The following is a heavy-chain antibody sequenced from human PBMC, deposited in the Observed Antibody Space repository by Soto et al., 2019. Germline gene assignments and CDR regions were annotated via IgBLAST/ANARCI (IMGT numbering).Heavy chain of an antibody. J-gene: IGHJ4*02. CDR3: ARVGPYYYDNIGYYSNY. CDR2: ISGYNGNT. V-gene: IGHV1-18*01. D-gene: IGHD3-22*01. Sequence: QVQLVQSGAEVKKPGASMKVSCKASGYTFTTYGISWVRQAPGQGLEWMGWISGYNGNTNYAQKLQGRVTMTTDTSTSTAYMELRSLRSDDTAVYYCARVGPYYYDNIGYYSNYWGQGTLVTVSS. CDR1: GYTFTTYG.